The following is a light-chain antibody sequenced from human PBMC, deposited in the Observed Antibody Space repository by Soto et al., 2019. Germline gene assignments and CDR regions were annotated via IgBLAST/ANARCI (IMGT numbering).Light chain of an antibody. V-gene: IGLV4-60*03. CDR1: SGHSSYI. Sequence: QSVLTQSSSASASLGSSVKLTCTLSSGHSSYIIAWHQQQPGKAPRYLMKLEGGESYTKGSGVPDRFSGSSSGADRYVTISNVQPEDEADYYCETWDSYTVVFGGGTQLTVL. J-gene: IGLJ2*01. CDR2: LEGGESY. CDR3: ETWDSYTVV.